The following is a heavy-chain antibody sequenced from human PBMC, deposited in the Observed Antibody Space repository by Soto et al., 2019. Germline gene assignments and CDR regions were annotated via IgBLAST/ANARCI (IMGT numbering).Heavy chain of an antibody. J-gene: IGHJ4*02. CDR3: ARVGMATSPFDY. Sequence: PGGSLRLSCAASGFTFSSYEMNWVRQAPGKGLEWVSYISSSGSTIYYADSVKGRFTISRDNAKNSLYLQMNSLRAEDTAVYYCARVGMATSPFDYWGQGTLVTVS. CDR2: ISSSGSTI. V-gene: IGHV3-48*03. CDR1: GFTFSSYE. D-gene: IGHD5-12*01.